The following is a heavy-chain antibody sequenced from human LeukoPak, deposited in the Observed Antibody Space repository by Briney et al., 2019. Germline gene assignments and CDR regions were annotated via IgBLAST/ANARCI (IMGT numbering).Heavy chain of an antibody. V-gene: IGHV3-7*05. J-gene: IGHJ1*01. CDR2: IKQDGSEK. CDR3: ARDQREGSAWSWYFQH. Sequence: QPGGSLRLSCAASGFTFSSYWMSWVRQAPGKGLEWVANIKQDGSEKYYVDSVKGRFTISRDTSKNTLYLQMNNLRAEDTAVYYCARDQREGSAWSWYFQHWGQGTLVTVSS. D-gene: IGHD6-19*01. CDR1: GFTFSSYW.